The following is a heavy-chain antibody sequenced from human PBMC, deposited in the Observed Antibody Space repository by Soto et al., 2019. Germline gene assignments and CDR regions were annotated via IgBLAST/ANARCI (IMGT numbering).Heavy chain of an antibody. J-gene: IGHJ4*02. D-gene: IGHD1-26*01. CDR3: AKEGGLSGSYYISSAYYFDY. CDR2: ISYDGSNT. V-gene: IGHV3-30*18. Sequence: QVPLVESGGGVVQPGRSLRLSCAASGFTFSSYGMPWVRQAPGKGLEWVAIISYDGSNTYYADSVKGRFTISRDNSKHTLYLQMNSLRDEDTSVYYCAKEGGLSGSYYISSAYYFDYWGQGNLVTVSS. CDR1: GFTFSSYG.